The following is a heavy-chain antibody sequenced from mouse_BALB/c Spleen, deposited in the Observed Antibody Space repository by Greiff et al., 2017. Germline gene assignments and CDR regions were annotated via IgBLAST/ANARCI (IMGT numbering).Heavy chain of an antibody. CDR1: GYTFTSSW. CDR3: ARGTGTGAMDY. J-gene: IGHJ4*01. D-gene: IGHD4-1*01. Sequence: VQLQQSGSVLVRPGASVKLSCKASGYTFTSSWMHWAKQRPGQGLEWIGEIHPNSGNTNYNEKFKGKATLTVDTSSSTAYVDLSSLTSEDSAVYYCARGTGTGAMDYWGQGTSVTVSS. CDR2: IHPNSGNT. V-gene: IGHV1S130*01.